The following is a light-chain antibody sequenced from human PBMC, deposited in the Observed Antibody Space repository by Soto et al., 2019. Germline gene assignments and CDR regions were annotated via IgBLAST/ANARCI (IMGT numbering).Light chain of an antibody. CDR3: QQYNNWPPTWT. J-gene: IGKJ1*01. Sequence: EIVITQSPATLSVAPGEEATLSRRASQSISSNLAWYQQKPGQAPRLLMFRTSSRATGFPARFSGSGSGTEYTLTISNLQAEDFAVYYCQQYNNWPPTWTFGQGTKVDIK. CDR1: QSISSN. V-gene: IGKV3-15*01. CDR2: RTS.